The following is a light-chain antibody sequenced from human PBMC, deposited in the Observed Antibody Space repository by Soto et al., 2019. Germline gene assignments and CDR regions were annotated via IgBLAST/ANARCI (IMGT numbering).Light chain of an antibody. CDR3: QQYNNWPPIT. Sequence: EILITQSPATLSVSPGERATLYCRASQSVSSNLAWYQQKPGQAPRLLIYGASSRANGIPDRFSGSGSGTDFTLTISRLEPEDFAVYYCQQYNNWPPITFGQGTRLEI. CDR2: GAS. V-gene: IGKV3D-15*01. CDR1: QSVSSN. J-gene: IGKJ5*01.